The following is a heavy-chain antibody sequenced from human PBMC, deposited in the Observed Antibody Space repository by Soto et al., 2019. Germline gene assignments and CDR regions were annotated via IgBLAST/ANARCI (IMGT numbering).Heavy chain of an antibody. Sequence: GWSLRLSCAASGFTVGSNYMRWVRQAPGKGLEWVSVIYSGGSTYYADSVKGRFTISRDNSKNTLYLQMNSLRAEDTAVYYCAREDSSGWMNWFDPWGQGTLVTVSS. V-gene: IGHV3-53*01. CDR3: AREDSSGWMNWFDP. CDR2: IYSGGST. D-gene: IGHD6-19*01. J-gene: IGHJ5*02. CDR1: GFTVGSNY.